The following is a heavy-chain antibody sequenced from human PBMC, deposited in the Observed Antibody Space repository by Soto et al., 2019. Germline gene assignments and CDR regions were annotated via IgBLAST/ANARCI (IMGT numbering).Heavy chain of an antibody. D-gene: IGHD3-9*01. V-gene: IGHV3-21*01. CDR1: GFTFSDYS. Sequence: EVQLVESGGGLVKPGGSLRLSCAASGFTFSDYSMTWVRQAPGKGLECVSSISRTSIYIFYADSVKGRFTISRDNAKNSLYLQMNSLRAEDTAVYYCARDANLVDSWGHVTLVIVSS. CDR3: ARDANLVDS. CDR2: ISRTSIYI. J-gene: IGHJ5*01.